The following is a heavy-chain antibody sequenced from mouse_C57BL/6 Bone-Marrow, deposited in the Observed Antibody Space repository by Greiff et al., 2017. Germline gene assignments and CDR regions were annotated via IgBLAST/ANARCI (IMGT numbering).Heavy chain of an antibody. J-gene: IGHJ2*01. CDR2: IDPSDSYT. D-gene: IGHD1-1*01. V-gene: IGHV1-59*01. CDR1: GYTFTSYW. CDR3: ARPTVVEDYFDY. Sequence: QVQLQQPGAELVRPGTSVKLSCKASGYTFTSYWMHWVKQRPGQGLEWIGVIDPSDSYTNYNQKFKVKATLTVDTSSSTAYMQLSSLTSEDSAVYYCARPTVVEDYFDYWGQGTTLTVSS.